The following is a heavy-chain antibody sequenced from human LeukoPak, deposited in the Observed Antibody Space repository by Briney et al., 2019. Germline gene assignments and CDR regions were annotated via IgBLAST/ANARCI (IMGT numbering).Heavy chain of an antibody. V-gene: IGHV3-30-3*01. J-gene: IGHJ6*02. CDR1: GFTFSSYA. Sequence: GGSLRLSCAASGFTFSSYAMHWVRQAPGKGLEWVAIISYDGSNKYYADSVKGRFTISRDNSKNTLYLQMNSLRAEDTAVYYCARELAYYYGMDVWGQGTTVTVSS. CDR2: ISYDGSNK. CDR3: ARELAYYYGMDV.